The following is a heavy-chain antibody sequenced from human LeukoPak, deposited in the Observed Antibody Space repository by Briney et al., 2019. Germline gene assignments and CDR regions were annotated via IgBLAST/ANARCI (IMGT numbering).Heavy chain of an antibody. CDR2: ISGSGGSA. J-gene: IGHJ3*02. CDR3: VPEGFDI. CDR1: GFTFSRFA. V-gene: IGHV3-23*01. Sequence: GGPLRLSCAVSGFTFSRFAMNWVRQAPGQGLEWISIISGSGGSAYYADSVKGRFIISRDNFKNTVNLEMSSLRAEDTAVYYCVPEGFDIWGQGTMVTVSS.